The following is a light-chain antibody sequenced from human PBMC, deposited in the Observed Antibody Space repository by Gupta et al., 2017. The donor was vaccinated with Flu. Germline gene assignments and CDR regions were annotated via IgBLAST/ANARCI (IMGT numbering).Light chain of an antibody. CDR2: GAS. J-gene: IGKJ4*01. CDR3: QQYGSSPLT. CDR1: QSVSSSK. V-gene: IGKV3-20*01. Sequence: ERPTLSCRASQSVSSSKLAWYQQKPGQAPRRLMYGASNRATGIPDRVSGSGSGTDFTLTISRLEPEDFAVYYCQQYGSSPLTFGGGTKVEI.